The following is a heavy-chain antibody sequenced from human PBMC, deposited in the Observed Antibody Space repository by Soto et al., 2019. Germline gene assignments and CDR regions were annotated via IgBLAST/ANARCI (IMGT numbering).Heavy chain of an antibody. CDR2: MNPNSGNT. V-gene: IGHV1-8*01. Sequence: QVQLVQSGAEVKKPGASVKVSCKASGYTFTSYDINCVRQATGQGLEWMGWMNPNSGNTGYAQKFQGRVTMTRNTSISTAYMELSSLRSEDTAVYYCARGFVRYSSSSKLFDYWGQGTLVTVSS. J-gene: IGHJ4*02. D-gene: IGHD6-6*01. CDR3: ARGFVRYSSSSKLFDY. CDR1: GYTFTSYD.